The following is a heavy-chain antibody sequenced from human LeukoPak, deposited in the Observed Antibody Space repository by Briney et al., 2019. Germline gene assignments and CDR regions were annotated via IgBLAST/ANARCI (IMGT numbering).Heavy chain of an antibody. CDR1: GFTFSSYS. V-gene: IGHV3-21*01. D-gene: IGHD3-22*01. J-gene: IGHJ4*02. CDR3: ARDYLHSSGYYGLVDY. CDR2: ISSSSSYI. Sequence: PGGSLRLSCAASGFTFSSYSMNWVRQAPGKGLEWVSSISSSSSYIYYADSVKGRFTISRDNAKNSLYLQMNSLRAEDTAVYYCARDYLHSSGYYGLVDYWGQGTLVTVSS.